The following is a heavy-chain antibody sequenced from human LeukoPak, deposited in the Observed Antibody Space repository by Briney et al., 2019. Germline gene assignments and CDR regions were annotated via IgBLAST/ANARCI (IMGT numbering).Heavy chain of an antibody. D-gene: IGHD2-21*02. Sequence: PGGSLRLSCAGSGFTLSSHSMNWVRQAPGKGLDWVSSISSSSSYIYYADSVKGRFTISRDNARNSLYLQMNSLRAEDTDVYYCARDTDQYCGRDCYVDYWGQGTLVTVSS. CDR1: GFTLSSHS. CDR3: ARDTDQYCGRDCYVDY. V-gene: IGHV3-21*01. CDR2: ISSSSSYI. J-gene: IGHJ4*02.